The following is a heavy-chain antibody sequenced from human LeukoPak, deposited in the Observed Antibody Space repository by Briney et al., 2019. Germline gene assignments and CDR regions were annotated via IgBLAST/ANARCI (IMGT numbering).Heavy chain of an antibody. CDR2: ISTSSLYI. V-gene: IGHV3-21*01. CDR1: GFTFSSYS. CDR3: ARAALRIPYTNSWFDNGFDY. D-gene: IGHD6-13*01. J-gene: IGHJ4*02. Sequence: GGSLRLSCAGSGFTFSSYSMNWVRQAPGKGLEWVSSISTSSLYIYYADSVKGRFTTSRDNAKKSMYLQMNSLRAEDTAVYYCARAALRIPYTNSWFDNGFDYWGQGTLVTVSS.